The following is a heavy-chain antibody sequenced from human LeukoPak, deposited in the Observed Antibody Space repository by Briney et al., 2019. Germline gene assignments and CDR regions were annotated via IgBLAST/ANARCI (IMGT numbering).Heavy chain of an antibody. CDR1: GYTFTGYY. CDR3: AREEPYSYDSSGYYYY. Sequence: ASVKVSCKPSGYTFTGYYMHWVRQAPGQGLEWMGWINPNSGGTNYAQKFQGRVTMTRDKSISTAYMELSRLRSDDTAVYYCAREEPYSYDSSGYYYYWGQGTLVTVSS. J-gene: IGHJ4*02. D-gene: IGHD3-22*01. CDR2: INPNSGGT. V-gene: IGHV1-2*02.